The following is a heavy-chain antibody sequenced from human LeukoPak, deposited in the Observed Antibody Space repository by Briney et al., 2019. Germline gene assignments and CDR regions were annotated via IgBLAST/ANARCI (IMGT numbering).Heavy chain of an antibody. CDR1: GGSFSGYY. D-gene: IGHD6-6*01. J-gene: IGHJ6*03. Sequence: SETLSLTCAVYGGSFSGYYWSWIRQPPGKGLEWIGEINHSGSTNYNPSLKSRVTISVDTSKNQFSLKLSSVTAADTAVYYCAREYSSSFSNYYYYYMDVWGKGTTVTVSS. CDR3: AREYSSSFSNYYYYYMDV. V-gene: IGHV4-34*01. CDR2: INHSGST.